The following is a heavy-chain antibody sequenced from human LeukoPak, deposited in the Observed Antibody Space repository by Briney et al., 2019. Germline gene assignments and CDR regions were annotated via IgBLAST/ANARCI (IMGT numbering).Heavy chain of an antibody. CDR1: GFTFSSYE. V-gene: IGHV3-48*03. D-gene: IGHD6-19*01. CDR2: ISGSGSSI. CDR3: ARDRSGWYKWFDP. J-gene: IGHJ5*02. Sequence: GGSLRLSCAASGFTFSSYEMNWVRQAPGKGLEWVSYISGSGSSIHYADSVKGRFTASRDNAKNSLYLQMNSLRAEDTAVYFCARDRSGWYKWFDPWGQGTLVTVSS.